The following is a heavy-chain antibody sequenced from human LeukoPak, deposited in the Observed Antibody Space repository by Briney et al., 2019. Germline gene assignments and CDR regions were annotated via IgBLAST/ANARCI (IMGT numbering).Heavy chain of an antibody. J-gene: IGHJ6*02. Sequence: GGSLRLSCAASGFTFSNAWMSWVRQAPGKGLEWVGRIKSKTDGGTTDYAAPVKGRFTISRDDSKNTLYLQMNSLRAEDTAVYYCARGPIPSGKDGMDVWGQGTTVTVSS. CDR3: ARGPIPSGKDGMDV. CDR2: IKSKTDGGTT. V-gene: IGHV3-15*01. D-gene: IGHD1-26*01. CDR1: GFTFSNAW.